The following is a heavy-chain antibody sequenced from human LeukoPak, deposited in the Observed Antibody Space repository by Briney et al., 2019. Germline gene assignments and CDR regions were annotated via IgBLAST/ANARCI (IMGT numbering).Heavy chain of an antibody. CDR2: IYHSGST. V-gene: IGHV4-38-2*02. D-gene: IGHD3-22*01. Sequence: SETLSLTCTVSGYSISSGYYWGWIRQPPGKGLEWIGSIYHSGSTYCNPSLKSRVTISVDTSKNQFSLKLSSVTAADTAVYYCARDSATYSSGWFNYYDSSGSYDYWGQGTLVTVSS. CDR1: GYSISSGYY. CDR3: ARDSATYSSGWFNYYDSSGSYDY. J-gene: IGHJ4*02.